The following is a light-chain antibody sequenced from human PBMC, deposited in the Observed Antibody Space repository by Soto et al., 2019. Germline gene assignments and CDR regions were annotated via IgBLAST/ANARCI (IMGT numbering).Light chain of an antibody. J-gene: IGKJ5*01. CDR2: GAS. CDR3: QQYGNSPIT. V-gene: IGKV3-20*01. Sequence: PGERATLSCRASQSVSSNFLAWFQQKPGQAPRLLIYGASSRATGIPDRISGSGSGTDFSLTTRRLEPDDFAVYYCQQYGNSPITFGQGTRLEIK. CDR1: QSVSSNF.